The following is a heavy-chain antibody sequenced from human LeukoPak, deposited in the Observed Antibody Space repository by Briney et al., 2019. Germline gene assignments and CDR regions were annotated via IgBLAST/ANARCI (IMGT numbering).Heavy chain of an antibody. V-gene: IGHV3-9*01. CDR1: GFTLGDYA. Sequence: SGGSLRLSCAASGFTLGDYAMHWVRHAPGKVLEWVSGITWNSDNIGYADSVKGRFTISRDNAKNSLYLQMNSLRAEDTALYYCATRSLWGQGALVTVSS. J-gene: IGHJ4*02. D-gene: IGHD1-1*01. CDR3: ATRSL. CDR2: ITWNSDNI.